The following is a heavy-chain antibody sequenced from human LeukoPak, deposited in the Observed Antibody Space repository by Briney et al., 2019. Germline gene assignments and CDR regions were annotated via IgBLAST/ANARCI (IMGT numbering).Heavy chain of an antibody. CDR3: ARELGATVVNYGMDV. Sequence: KASETLSLTCTVSGGSISTYYWSWIRQPPGKGLEWIGYIYYSGSTNYHPSLKSPVTISVDTSKNQFSLKLTSVTAADTAVYYCARELGATVVNYGMDVWGQGTTVTVSS. CDR1: GGSISTYY. D-gene: IGHD4-23*01. J-gene: IGHJ6*02. CDR2: IYYSGST. V-gene: IGHV4-59*01.